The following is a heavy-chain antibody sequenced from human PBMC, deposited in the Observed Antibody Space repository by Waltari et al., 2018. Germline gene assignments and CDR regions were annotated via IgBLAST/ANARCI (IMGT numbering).Heavy chain of an antibody. CDR3: ARCVRIYSGYDYYYYYGMDV. Sequence: EVQLVESGGGLVQPGGSLRLSFEAPEFTFSSYAMHWVRQVPGKGMEYVSAISSNAGSTYYANCVKGRFTISRDNSKNTLYLQMGSLRAQDMAVYYCARCVRIYSGYDYYYYYGMDVWGQGTTVTVSS. J-gene: IGHJ6*02. V-gene: IGHV3-64*01. D-gene: IGHD5-12*01. CDR2: ISSNAGST. CDR1: EFTFSSYA.